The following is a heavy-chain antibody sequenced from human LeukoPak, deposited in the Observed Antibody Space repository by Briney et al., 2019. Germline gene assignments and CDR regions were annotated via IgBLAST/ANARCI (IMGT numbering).Heavy chain of an antibody. Sequence: GGSLRLSCAGSGFTLSSYAMTWVRQAPGKGLEWVSAISGSGDTTYYADSVKGRFTISRDSSRNTLYLHMNSLRAEDTAVYYCAKDRVIATRIGEFDYWGQGTLVTVSS. V-gene: IGHV3-23*01. CDR2: ISGSGDTT. CDR3: AKDRVIATRIGEFDY. D-gene: IGHD6-6*01. J-gene: IGHJ4*02. CDR1: GFTLSSYA.